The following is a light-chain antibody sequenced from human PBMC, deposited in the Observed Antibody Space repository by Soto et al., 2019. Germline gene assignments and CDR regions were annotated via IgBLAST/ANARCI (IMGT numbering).Light chain of an antibody. CDR1: QSVFNY. CDR3: QHRSNRNGK. Sequence: IFLAHSAGTLSWSPGERSTLSCRASQSVFNYLAWYQQKPGQAPRLLIYDASDRATGIPARFTGSGSGTEFTTTISSIEPEDYVVHHCQHRSNRNGKFGQGTKADIK. V-gene: IGKV3-11*01. CDR2: DAS. J-gene: IGKJ1*01.